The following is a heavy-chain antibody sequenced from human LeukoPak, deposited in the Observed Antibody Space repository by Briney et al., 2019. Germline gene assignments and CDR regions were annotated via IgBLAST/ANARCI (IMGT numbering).Heavy chain of an antibody. V-gene: IGHV6-1*01. CDR3: ARGSGVQVWSSLDY. J-gene: IGHJ4*02. D-gene: IGHD5-18*01. CDR1: GDSVSSNSAA. Sequence: SQTLSLTCAISGDSVSSNSAAWNWIRQSPSRGLEWVGRTYYRSKWYNDYAVSVKSRIAINPDTSKNQFSLQLNSVTPEDTAVYYCARGSGVQVWSSLDYWGQGTLVTVSS. CDR2: TYYRSKWYN.